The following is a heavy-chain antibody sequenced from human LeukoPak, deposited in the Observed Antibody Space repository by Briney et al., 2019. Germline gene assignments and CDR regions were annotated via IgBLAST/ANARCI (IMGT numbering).Heavy chain of an antibody. CDR1: GFTFTNYA. Sequence: GGSLRLSCAASGFTFTNYAMGWVRQAPGKGLEWVSAISGSGGSTYYADSVKGRFTISRDNSKNTLYLQMNSLRAEDTAVYYCAKDTFIVGDYYDSSGYYPDYWGQGTLVTVSS. J-gene: IGHJ4*02. CDR3: AKDTFIVGDYYDSSGYYPDY. V-gene: IGHV3-23*01. CDR2: ISGSGGST. D-gene: IGHD3-22*01.